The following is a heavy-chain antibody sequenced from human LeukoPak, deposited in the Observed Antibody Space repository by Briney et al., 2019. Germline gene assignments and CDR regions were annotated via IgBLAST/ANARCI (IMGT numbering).Heavy chain of an antibody. V-gene: IGHV3-15*01. CDR1: GFTFSNAW. J-gene: IGHJ5*02. D-gene: IGHD6-19*01. CDR3: TTDRPCIAVANCDWVDP. Sequence: GGSLRLSCAASGFTFSNAWMSWVRQAPGKGLEWVGRIKRKTDGGTADYAAAVKGRFTISRDDSKNTLYLQLNSLKSEDTAVYYCTTDRPCIAVANCDWVDPWGQGTLVTVSS. CDR2: IKRKTDGGTA.